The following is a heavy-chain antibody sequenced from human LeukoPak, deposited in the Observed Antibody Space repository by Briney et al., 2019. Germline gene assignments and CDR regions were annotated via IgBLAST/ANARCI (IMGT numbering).Heavy chain of an antibody. V-gene: IGHV3-21*01. CDR2: ISSSSSYI. D-gene: IGHD4-17*01. CDR1: GFTFSSYS. J-gene: IGHJ3*02. Sequence: GGSLRLSCAASGFTFSSYSMNGVRQAPGKGLERVSSISSSSSYIYYADSVKGRFTISRDNAKNSLYLQMNSLRAEDTAVYYCAIMTTVTSYAFDIWGQGTMVTVSS. CDR3: AIMTTVTSYAFDI.